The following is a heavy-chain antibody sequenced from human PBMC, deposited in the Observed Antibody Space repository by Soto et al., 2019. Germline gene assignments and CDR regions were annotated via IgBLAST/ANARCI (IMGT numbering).Heavy chain of an antibody. CDR2: IYESGSI. J-gene: IGHJ6*02. V-gene: IGHV4-59*01. CDR3: ARSGRSGYYYYYGMDV. Sequence: PSETLSLTCTVSGDSISGYYWSWIRQYPGKGLEWIGYIYESGSINYNPSLKSRVTMSIDTSKNQFSLKLSSVTAADTAVYYCARSGRSGYYYYYGMDVWGQGTTVTDSS. D-gene: IGHD3-22*01. CDR1: GDSISGYY.